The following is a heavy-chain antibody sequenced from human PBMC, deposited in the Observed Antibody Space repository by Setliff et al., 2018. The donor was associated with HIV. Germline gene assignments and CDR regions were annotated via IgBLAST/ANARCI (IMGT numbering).Heavy chain of an antibody. CDR1: GGSISSDDYY. CDR2: INHSGRT. CDR3: ARGLGAAAGRK. V-gene: IGHV4-39*07. D-gene: IGHD6-13*01. Sequence: SETLSLTCTVSGGSISSDDYYWSWIRQPPGKGLEWIGDINHSGRTNYNPSLKSRVTISVDTSKNQFSLKLSSVTAADTAVYYCARGLGAAAGRKWGQGTLVTVSS. J-gene: IGHJ4*02.